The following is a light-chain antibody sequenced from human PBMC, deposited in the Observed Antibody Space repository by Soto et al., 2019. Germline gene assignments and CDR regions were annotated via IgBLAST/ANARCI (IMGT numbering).Light chain of an antibody. CDR3: SSYTTSGTHV. Sequence: QSVLTQPASVSGSPGQSITISCTGTSSDVGYYNYVSWFQQHPGKAPKLVISDVTNRPSGVSNRFSGSKSGNTASLTISGLPAEDEAHYYCSSYTTSGTHVFGTGTKVTVL. J-gene: IGLJ1*01. V-gene: IGLV2-14*03. CDR1: SSDVGYYNY. CDR2: DVT.